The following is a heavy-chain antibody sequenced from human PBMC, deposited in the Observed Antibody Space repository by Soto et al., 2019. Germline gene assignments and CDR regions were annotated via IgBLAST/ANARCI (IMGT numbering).Heavy chain of an antibody. CDR1: GFTYSRYV. CDR3: AKDGAAAGSFDY. V-gene: IGHV3-30*18. Sequence: QVQLVESGGGVVQPGGSLRLSCAASGFTYSRYVMQWVRQAPGKGLEWVAVISSDGNDKHYVDSVKGRFTLSRDNSKNTLYLQMNGLRTEDTAVYYCAKDGAAAGSFDYWGQGTLVTVSS. J-gene: IGHJ4*02. CDR2: ISSDGNDK. D-gene: IGHD6-13*01.